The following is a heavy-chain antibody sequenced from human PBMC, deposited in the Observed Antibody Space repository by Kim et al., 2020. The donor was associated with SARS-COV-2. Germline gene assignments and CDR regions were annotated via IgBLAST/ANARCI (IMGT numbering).Heavy chain of an antibody. D-gene: IGHD3-3*01. Sequence: SETLSLTCTVSGGSISSSSYYWGWIRQPPGQGLEWIGSIYYSGSTYSNPSLNSRVTISVDTTKNQFSLKLSSVTAADTAVYYCAPQLRFLEWLRVGWFDPWGQGTLVTVSS. V-gene: IGHV4-39*01. CDR2: IYYSGST. J-gene: IGHJ5*02. CDR3: APQLRFLEWLRVGWFDP. CDR1: GGSISSSSYY.